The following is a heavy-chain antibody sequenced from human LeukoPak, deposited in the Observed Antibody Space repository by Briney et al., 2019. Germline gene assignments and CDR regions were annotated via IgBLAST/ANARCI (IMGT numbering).Heavy chain of an antibody. CDR1: GFTFSSYW. D-gene: IGHD5-24*01. V-gene: IGHV3-74*01. CDR2: INSDGSST. CDR3: AKDDAWLQYND. J-gene: IGHJ4*02. Sequence: QPGGSLRLSCAASGFTFSSYWMHWVRQAPGKGLVWVSRINSDGSSTRYADSVKGRFSISRDNAKNTLYLQINSLRDEDTAVYYCAKDDAWLQYNDWGQGTLVTVSS.